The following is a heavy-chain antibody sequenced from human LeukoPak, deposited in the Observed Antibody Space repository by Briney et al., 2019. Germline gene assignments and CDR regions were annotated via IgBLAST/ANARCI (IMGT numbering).Heavy chain of an antibody. CDR2: ISYDGSNK. CDR1: GFTFSSYA. Sequence: GGSLRLSCAASGFTFSSYAMHWVRQAPGKGLEWVAVISYDGSNKYYADSVKGRFTVSRDNGKNSLLLQMNSLRAEDTALYYCARGYSRAAFDIWGQGTVVAVSS. J-gene: IGHJ3*02. CDR3: ARGYSRAAFDI. D-gene: IGHD2-15*01. V-gene: IGHV3-30-3*01.